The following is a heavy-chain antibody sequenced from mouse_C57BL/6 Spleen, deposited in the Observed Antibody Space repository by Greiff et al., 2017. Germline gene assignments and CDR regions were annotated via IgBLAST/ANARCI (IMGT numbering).Heavy chain of an antibody. CDR1: GYSITSGYY. V-gene: IGHV3-6*01. CDR3: ASTLLYYDYDVGTFAY. J-gene: IGHJ3*01. Sequence: EVQLVESGPGLVKPSQSLSLTCSVTGYSITSGYYWNWIRQFPGNKLEWMGYISYDGSNNYNPSLKNRISITRDTSKNQFFLKLNSVTTEDTATYYCASTLLYYDYDVGTFAYWGQGTLVTVSA. D-gene: IGHD2-4*01. CDR2: ISYDGSN.